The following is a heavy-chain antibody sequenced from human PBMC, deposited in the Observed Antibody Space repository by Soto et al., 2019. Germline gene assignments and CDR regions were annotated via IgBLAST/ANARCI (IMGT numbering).Heavy chain of an antibody. CDR3: ARELDTTGTTDWFDP. CDR2: FIPIFGTA. J-gene: IGHJ5*02. Sequence: QVQLVQSGAELKKPGSSVKVSCKASGGTFSSYAISWVRQAPGQGLEWMGGFIPIFGTANYAQKFEGRVTITADKSTSTAYMELSSLRSKDTAVYYCARELDTTGTTDWFDPWGQGTLVTVSS. D-gene: IGHD1-7*01. CDR1: GGTFSSYA. V-gene: IGHV1-69*06.